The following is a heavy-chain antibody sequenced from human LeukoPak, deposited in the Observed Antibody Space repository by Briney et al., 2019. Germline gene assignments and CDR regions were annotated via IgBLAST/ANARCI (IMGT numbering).Heavy chain of an antibody. CDR2: ISGSGGSI. CDR3: AEASIATAGILDY. V-gene: IGHV3-23*01. D-gene: IGHD6-13*01. Sequence: PGGSLRLSCAASGFTFSSHAMSWVRQAPGKGLEWVSAISGSGGSIYYADSVKGRFTISRDNSKNTLYLQMNGLRAEHTAVYYCAEASIATAGILDYWGQGTLVTVSS. J-gene: IGHJ4*02. CDR1: GFTFSSHA.